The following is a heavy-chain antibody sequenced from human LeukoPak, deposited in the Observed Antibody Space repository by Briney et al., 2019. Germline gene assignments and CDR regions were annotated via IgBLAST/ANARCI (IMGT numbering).Heavy chain of an antibody. V-gene: IGHV5-10-1*01. CDR3: ARHPRYGGYDGPLDFDY. CDR1: GYSFTSYW. CDR2: IDPSDSYT. Sequence: RGESLKISCKGSGYSFTSYWISWVRQMPGKGLEWMGRIDPSDSYTNHSPSFQGHVTISADKSISTAYLQWSSLKASDTAMYYCARHPRYGGYDGPLDFDYWGQGTLVTVSS. J-gene: IGHJ4*02. D-gene: IGHD5-12*01.